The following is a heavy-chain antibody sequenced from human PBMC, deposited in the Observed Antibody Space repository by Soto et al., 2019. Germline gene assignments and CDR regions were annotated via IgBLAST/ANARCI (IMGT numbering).Heavy chain of an antibody. J-gene: IGHJ4*02. CDR3: AKGGPDAFCGGGRCYFES. CDR2: ITWNGSST. V-gene: IGHV3-9*01. Sequence: RPQRVPCAASWCTSVDFAVHWVRQEKGKGLEWVSSITWNGSSTGYADSVKGRFFISRDNAKNSLYLQMNSLRREDTALYYCAKGGPDAFCGGGRCYFESWGQGTHVTVSS. D-gene: IGHD2-21*01. CDR1: WCTSVDFA.